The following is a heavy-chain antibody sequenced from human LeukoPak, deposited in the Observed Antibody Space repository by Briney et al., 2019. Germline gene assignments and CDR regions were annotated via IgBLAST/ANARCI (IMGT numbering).Heavy chain of an antibody. CDR1: GFTVRSHF. Sequence: GGSLRLSCAVSGFTVRSHFMAWVRQAPGKGLEWVSVLDTGGATHYADSVKGRFTISRDNTWNTLFLQMNSLRDEDTAVYYCAREFRDAFDVWGQGTRVTVSS. D-gene: IGHD3-10*01. CDR3: AREFRDAFDV. V-gene: IGHV3-53*01. CDR2: LDTGGAT. J-gene: IGHJ3*01.